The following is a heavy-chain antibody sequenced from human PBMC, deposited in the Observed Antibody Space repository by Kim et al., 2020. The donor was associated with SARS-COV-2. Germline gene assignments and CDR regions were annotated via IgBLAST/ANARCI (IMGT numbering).Heavy chain of an antibody. D-gene: IGHD4-17*01. CDR1: GGSFSGYY. CDR2: INHSGST. CDR3: ARQVTRGVTIGYDNGMDV. Sequence: SETLSLTCAVYGGSFSGYYWSWIRQPPGKGLEWIGEINHSGSTNYNPSLKSRVTISVDTSKNQFSLKLSSVTAADTAVYYCARQVTRGVTIGYDNGMDV. J-gene: IGHJ6*01. V-gene: IGHV4-34*01.